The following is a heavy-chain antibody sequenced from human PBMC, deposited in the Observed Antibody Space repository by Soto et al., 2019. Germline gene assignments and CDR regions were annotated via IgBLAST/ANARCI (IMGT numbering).Heavy chain of an antibody. CDR2: INPGNGNT. V-gene: IGHV1-3*01. Sequence: QVQLVQSGAEVKKPGASVKGSCKASGYNFTRYGINWGRQAPGRGPWWMGWINPGNGNTKYSQQFQGRVIIDRDTSASTAYMELSSLRSEDTAVYYCARGGYFDSSNYLAYWGLGTLVTVSS. CDR1: GYNFTRYG. CDR3: ARGGYFDSSNYLAY. J-gene: IGHJ4*02. D-gene: IGHD3-22*01.